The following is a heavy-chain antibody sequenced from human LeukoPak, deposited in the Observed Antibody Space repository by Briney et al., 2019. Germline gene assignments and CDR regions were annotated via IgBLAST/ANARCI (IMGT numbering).Heavy chain of an antibody. CDR3: ARAQYCGGDCYWSFDY. D-gene: IGHD2-21*02. V-gene: IGHV3-48*02. CDR1: GFIISNYN. J-gene: IGHJ4*02. CDR2: ISGSSATI. Sequence: GGSLRLSCAASGFIISNYNMNWVRQAPGKGLEWLSYISGSSATIYYADSVKGRFTISRDNAKNSLYLQMNSLRDEDTAVCYCARAQYCGGDCYWSFDYWGQGTLVTVSS.